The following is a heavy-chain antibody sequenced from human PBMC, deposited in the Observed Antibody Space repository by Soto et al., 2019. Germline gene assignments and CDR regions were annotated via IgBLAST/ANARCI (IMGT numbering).Heavy chain of an antibody. J-gene: IGHJ4*02. CDR2: ISSSSSYI. CDR3: ARARYCSGGSCYFFDY. V-gene: IGHV3-21*01. CDR1: GFTFSSYS. D-gene: IGHD2-15*01. Sequence: EVQLVESGGGLVKPGGSLRLSCAASGFTFSSYSMNWVRQAPGKGLEWVSSISSSSSYIYYADSVKGRFTISRDNDKNSLYLQMNSLRAEDTAVYYCARARYCSGGSCYFFDYWGQGTLVTVSS.